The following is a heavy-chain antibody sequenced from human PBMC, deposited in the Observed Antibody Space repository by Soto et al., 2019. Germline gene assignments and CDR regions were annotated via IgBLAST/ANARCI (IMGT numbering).Heavy chain of an antibody. Sequence: QVQLVESGGGVVQPGRSLRLSCAASGFPFSDFAMHWVRRAPGKGLEWVAVISYRGTNKYYADSAKGRFTIYRDYSKNTVYLQMNSLRAEDTALYYGARTTYYDTDSNAYFRYFDSWGQGTLVTVSS. J-gene: IGHJ4*02. CDR3: ARTTYYDTDSNAYFRYFDS. D-gene: IGHD3-22*01. V-gene: IGHV3-30-3*01. CDR2: ISYRGTNK. CDR1: GFPFSDFA.